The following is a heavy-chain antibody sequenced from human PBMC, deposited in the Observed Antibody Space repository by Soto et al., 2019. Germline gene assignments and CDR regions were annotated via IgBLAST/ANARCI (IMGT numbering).Heavy chain of an antibody. V-gene: IGHV4-59*01. CDR3: PRGVYYYDSSAYYPY. Sequence: PSETLSLTCTVSGGSISSYYWSWIRQPPGKGLEWIGYIYYSGSTNYNPSLKSRVTISVDTSKNQFSLKLSSVTAADTAVYYCPRGVYYYDSSAYYPYGARGTLVPVSS. J-gene: IGHJ4*02. D-gene: IGHD3-22*01. CDR1: GGSISSYY. CDR2: IYYSGST.